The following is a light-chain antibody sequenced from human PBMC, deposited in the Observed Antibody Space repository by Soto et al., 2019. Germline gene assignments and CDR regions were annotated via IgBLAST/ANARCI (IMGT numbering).Light chain of an antibody. CDR2: AAS. Sequence: DIQMTQSPSSLSASVGDRVTITCRASQTINSYLNWYQQKPGKAPKLLIYAASTLQSGVPSSFSGSGSGTDFTLTISSLRPEDFATYYCQQSESTAWTFGQGTKVEVK. CDR1: QTINSY. CDR3: QQSESTAWT. V-gene: IGKV1-39*01. J-gene: IGKJ1*01.